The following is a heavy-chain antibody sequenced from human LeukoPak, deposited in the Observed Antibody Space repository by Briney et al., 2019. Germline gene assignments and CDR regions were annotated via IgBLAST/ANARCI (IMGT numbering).Heavy chain of an antibody. V-gene: IGHV3-21*01. J-gene: IGHJ5*02. D-gene: IGHD6-6*01. CDR3: ARGIAALGCAP. CDR2: ISSSSSDI. CDR1: GFTFSSYS. Sequence: GGSLRLSCAASGFTFSSYSMNWVRQAPGKGLVWVSSISSSSSDIYYADSVKGRFTISRDKPKYSLYLQMNSLRAEDTAVYYCARGIAALGCAPGGQGSRVTVSA.